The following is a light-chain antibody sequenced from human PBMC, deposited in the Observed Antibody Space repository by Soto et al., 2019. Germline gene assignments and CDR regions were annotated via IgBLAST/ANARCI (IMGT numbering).Light chain of an antibody. CDR1: SSDVGAYDY. CDR2: EVS. V-gene: IGLV2-14*01. CDR3: SSYTISSPLLNV. J-gene: IGLJ1*01. Sequence: QSALTQPASVSESPGQAITISCTGTSSDVGAYDYVSWYQQHPGKAPKFVIYEVSNRPSGVSNRFSGSQSGNTASLTITGLQAEDEADYYCSSYTISSPLLNVSGTGTKLTVL.